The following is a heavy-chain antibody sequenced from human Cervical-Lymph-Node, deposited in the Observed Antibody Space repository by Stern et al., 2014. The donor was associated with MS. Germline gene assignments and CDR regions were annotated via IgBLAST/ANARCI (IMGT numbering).Heavy chain of an antibody. CDR1: GGTFSSYT. CDR2: IIPMFGTA. D-gene: IGHD3-22*01. Sequence: VHLVESGAEVKKPGSSVKVSCKASGGTFSSYTIAWVRQAPGQGLEWMGEIIPMFGTAKYAQRFQGRVAITADKSTSTAYMELSSLRSEDTAVYYCARTDYYDSSGYYDDAFDIWGQGTMVTVSS. V-gene: IGHV1-69*06. J-gene: IGHJ3*02. CDR3: ARTDYYDSSGYYDDAFDI.